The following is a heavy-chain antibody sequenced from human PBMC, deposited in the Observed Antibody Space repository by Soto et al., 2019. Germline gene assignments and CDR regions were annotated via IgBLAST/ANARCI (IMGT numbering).Heavy chain of an antibody. J-gene: IGHJ6*02. CDR2: ISGSADST. Sequence: GALRLSCAASGFTFSSYAMSWVRQAPGKGLEWVSAISGSADSTYYADSVKGRFTIPRDNSKNTLNLQMNSLRAEDTAVYYCAKAPFYYYGMDVWGQGTTVTVSS. V-gene: IGHV3-23*01. CDR3: AKAPFYYYGMDV. CDR1: GFTFSSYA.